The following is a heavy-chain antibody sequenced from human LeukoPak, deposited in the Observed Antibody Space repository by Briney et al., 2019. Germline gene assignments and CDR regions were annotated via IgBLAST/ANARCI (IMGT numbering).Heavy chain of an antibody. CDR3: ARSSPTYYFDSSGYYYGDY. D-gene: IGHD3-22*01. J-gene: IGHJ4*02. Sequence: ASVKVSCKASAYSFTDYYIHWVRQAPGQGLEWLGRINPNSGGTDYAQKFQGRVTMGRDTSISTAYMELSRLRSDDTAVYYCARSSPTYYFDSSGYYYGDYWGQGTLVIVSS. CDR1: AYSFTDYY. V-gene: IGHV1-2*06. CDR2: INPNSGGT.